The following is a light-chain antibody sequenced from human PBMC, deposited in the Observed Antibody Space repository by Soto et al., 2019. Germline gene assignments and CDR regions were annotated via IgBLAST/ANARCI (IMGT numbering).Light chain of an antibody. CDR1: SSNIGSNY. J-gene: IGLJ1*01. V-gene: IGLV1-47*01. CDR3: AAWDDSLSGHYV. Sequence: QSALTQPPSASGTPGQRVTISCSGSSSNIGSNYVYWYQQLPGTAPKLLIYRNNQRPSGVPDRFSGSKSGTSASLAISGLRPEDEADYYCAAWDDSLSGHYVFGTGTKVTVL. CDR2: RNN.